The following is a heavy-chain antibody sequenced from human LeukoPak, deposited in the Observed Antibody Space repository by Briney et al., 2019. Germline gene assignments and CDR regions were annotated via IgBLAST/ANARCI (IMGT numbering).Heavy chain of an antibody. Sequence: GGSLRLSCAASGFTFSSYAMSWARQAPGKGLEWVSAISGSGGSTYYADSVKGRFTISRDNSKNTLYLQMNSLRAEDTAVYYCARSYYYGSGRVDAFDIWGQGTMVTVSS. CDR2: ISGSGGST. V-gene: IGHV3-23*01. CDR3: ARSYYYGSGRVDAFDI. CDR1: GFTFSSYA. J-gene: IGHJ3*02. D-gene: IGHD3-10*01.